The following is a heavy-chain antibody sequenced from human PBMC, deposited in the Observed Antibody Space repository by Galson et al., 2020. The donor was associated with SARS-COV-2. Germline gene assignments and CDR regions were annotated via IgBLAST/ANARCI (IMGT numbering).Heavy chain of an antibody. CDR1: GGSISSSSYY. V-gene: IGHV4-39*01. J-gene: IGHJ4*02. CDR3: ARPGYSSGVDY. D-gene: IGHD6-19*01. Sequence: SETLSLTCTVSGGSISSSSYYWGWIRQPPGKGLEWIGSIYYSGSTYYNPSLKSRVTISVDTSKNQFSLKLSSVTAADTAVYYCARPGYSSGVDYWGQGTLVTVSS. CDR2: IYYSGST.